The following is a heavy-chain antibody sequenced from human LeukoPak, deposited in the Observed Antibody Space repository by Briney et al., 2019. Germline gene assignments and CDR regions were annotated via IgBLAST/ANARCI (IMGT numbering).Heavy chain of an antibody. CDR3: ARDSGSGSYSGY. CDR1: GFTFSSYW. D-gene: IGHD3-10*01. Sequence: PGGSLRLSCAASGFTFSSYWMSWVRQAPGKGLEWVSTFSGSSDSTYYADSVKGRFTISRDNAKNTLYLQMNSLRAEDTAVYYCARDSGSGSYSGYWGLGTLVTVSS. V-gene: IGHV3-23*01. CDR2: FSGSSDST. J-gene: IGHJ4*02.